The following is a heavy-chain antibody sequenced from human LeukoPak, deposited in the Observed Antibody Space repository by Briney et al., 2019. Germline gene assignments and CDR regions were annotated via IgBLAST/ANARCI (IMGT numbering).Heavy chain of an antibody. CDR1: GFTFSYYT. D-gene: IGHD1-26*01. V-gene: IGHV3-21*01. J-gene: IGHJ4*02. CDR3: ARELVGKQDLGY. Sequence: NTGGSLRLSCAASGFTFSYYTTNWVRQAPGKGLEWVSSIISSSAYIFYADSVKGRFTISRDNAKDSLYLQMNSLRAEDTAVYYCARELVGKQDLGYWGQGTLVTVSS. CDR2: IISSSAYI.